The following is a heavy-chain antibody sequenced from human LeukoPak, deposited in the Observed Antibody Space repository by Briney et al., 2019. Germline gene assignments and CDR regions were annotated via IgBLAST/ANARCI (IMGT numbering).Heavy chain of an antibody. CDR3: ATMRTAMVGYYYYYYMDV. J-gene: IGHJ6*03. Sequence: ASVKVSCKASGYTFTSYGINWVRQAPGQGLEWMGWISTYNGYTNYAQKLQGRVTMTTDTSTSTAYMELRSLRSEDTAVYYCATMRTAMVGYYYYYYMDVWGKGTTVTVSS. V-gene: IGHV1-18*01. CDR1: GYTFTSYG. D-gene: IGHD5-18*01. CDR2: ISTYNGYT.